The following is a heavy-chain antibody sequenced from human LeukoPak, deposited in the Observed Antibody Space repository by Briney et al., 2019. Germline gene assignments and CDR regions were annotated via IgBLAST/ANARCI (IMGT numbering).Heavy chain of an antibody. D-gene: IGHD3-22*01. V-gene: IGHV3-48*03. CDR2: ISSSGSTI. Sequence: GGSLRLSCAASGFTFSSYEMNWVRQAPGKGLEWVSYISSSGSTIYYADSVKGRFTISRDNAKNSLYLQMNSLRAEDTAVYYCAREGNYYDSSGYYYGFDYWAREPWSPSPQ. J-gene: IGHJ4*02. CDR3: AREGNYYDSSGYYYGFDY. CDR1: GFTFSSYE.